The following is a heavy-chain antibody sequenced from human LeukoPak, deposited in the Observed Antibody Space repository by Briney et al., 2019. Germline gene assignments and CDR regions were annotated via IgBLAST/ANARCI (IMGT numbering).Heavy chain of an antibody. CDR1: GYTFTGYY. Sequence: ASVKVSCKASGYTFTGYYIHWVRQAPGQGLEWMGGIIPIFGTANYAQKFQGRVTITADESTSTAYMELSSLRSEDTAVYYCARRELKPYYYYYYGMDVWGQGTTVTVSS. CDR3: ARRELKPYYYYYYGMDV. CDR2: IIPIFGTA. J-gene: IGHJ6*02. V-gene: IGHV1-69*13. D-gene: IGHD1-26*01.